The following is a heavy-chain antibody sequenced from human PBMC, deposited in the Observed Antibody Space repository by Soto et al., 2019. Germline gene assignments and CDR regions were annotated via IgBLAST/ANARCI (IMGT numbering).Heavy chain of an antibody. Sequence: QVQLVESGGGVVQPGRSLRLSCAASGFTFSSYGMHWVRQAPGKGLEWVAVIWYDGSNKYYADSVKGRFTISRDNSKNTLYLQMNSLRAEDTAVYYCARDRLGCSGGSCYSSLDYWGQGTLVTVSS. CDR3: ARDRLGCSGGSCYSSLDY. D-gene: IGHD2-15*01. V-gene: IGHV3-33*01. J-gene: IGHJ4*02. CDR2: IWYDGSNK. CDR1: GFTFSSYG.